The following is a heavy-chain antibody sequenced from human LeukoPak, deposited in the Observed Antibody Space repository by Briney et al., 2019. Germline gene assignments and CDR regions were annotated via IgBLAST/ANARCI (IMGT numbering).Heavy chain of an antibody. V-gene: IGHV3-48*01. CDR3: ASYGSHYDFWSGYYLGFDP. J-gene: IGHJ5*02. CDR2: ISSSSSTI. CDR1: GFTFGSYS. Sequence: GGSLRLSCAASGFTFGSYSMNWVRQAPGKGLEWVSYISSSSSTIYYADSVKGRFIISRDNAKNSLYLQMNSLRAEDTAVYYCASYGSHYDFWSGYYLGFDPWGQGTLVTVSS. D-gene: IGHD3-3*01.